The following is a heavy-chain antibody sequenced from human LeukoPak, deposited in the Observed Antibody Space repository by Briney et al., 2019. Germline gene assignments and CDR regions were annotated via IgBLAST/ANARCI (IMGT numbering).Heavy chain of an antibody. Sequence: GGSLRLSCAASGFTFSSYWMHWVRQVPGKGLVWVSRINSDGSSTTYADSVKGRFTISRDNAKSTLYLQMDSLRAEDTAVYYFATLAENRDSGYYFDSWGQGTLVTVSS. CDR3: ATLAENRDSGYYFDS. V-gene: IGHV3-74*01. CDR2: INSDGSST. CDR1: GFTFSSYW. J-gene: IGHJ4*02. D-gene: IGHD3-10*01.